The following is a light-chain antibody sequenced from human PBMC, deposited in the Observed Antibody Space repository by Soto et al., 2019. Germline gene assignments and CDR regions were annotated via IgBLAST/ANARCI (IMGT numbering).Light chain of an antibody. J-gene: IGLJ2*01. CDR3: SSYAGSYTLV. V-gene: IGLV2-11*01. Sequence: QSALTQPRSVSGSPGQSVTISCTGTSNDVGGYNFVSWYQQHPGKVPKLFIYDVSRRPSGVPDRFSGSKSGTTASLTISGLQAEDEADYYCSSYAGSYTLVFGGGTKLTVL. CDR2: DVS. CDR1: SNDVGGYNF.